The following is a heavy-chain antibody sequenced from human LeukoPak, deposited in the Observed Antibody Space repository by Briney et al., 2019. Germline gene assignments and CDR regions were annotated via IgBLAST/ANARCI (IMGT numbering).Heavy chain of an antibody. CDR2: ISWNGGSV. CDR3: AKARDPPYVGNSYGYYSDF. D-gene: IGHD5-18*01. CDR1: GFTFENYA. Sequence: PGGSLRLSCVASGFTFENYAMHWVRQAPGKGLGGVAGISWNGGSVGYANFAKGRFTISRDNARNSLLLQMNSLKPEDTALYYCAKARDPPYVGNSYGYYSDFWGQGTLVTVSS. V-gene: IGHV3-9*01. J-gene: IGHJ4*02.